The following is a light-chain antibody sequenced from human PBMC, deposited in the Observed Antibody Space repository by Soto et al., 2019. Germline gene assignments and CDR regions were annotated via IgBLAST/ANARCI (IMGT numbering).Light chain of an antibody. V-gene: IGLV2-8*01. Sequence: QSALTQPPSASGSPGQSVAISCTGSSSDIGAYNFVSWYRQHPGKAPKLLIFEVSQRPSGVPDRFSGSKSGNTASLIVSGLQAEDEADYYCSSYGGSNNLLFGGGTKVTVL. CDR1: SSDIGAYNF. CDR2: EVS. J-gene: IGLJ2*01. CDR3: SSYGGSNNLL.